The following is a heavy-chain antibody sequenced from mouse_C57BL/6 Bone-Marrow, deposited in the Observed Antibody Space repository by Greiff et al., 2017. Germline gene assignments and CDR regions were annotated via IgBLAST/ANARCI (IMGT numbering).Heavy chain of an antibody. CDR2: IYYSGTI. CDR3: ARDRPMHYYGSSRYYFDY. V-gene: IGHV3-5*01. Sequence: EVHLVESGPGLVKPSQTVFLTCTVTGISITTGNYRWSWIRQFPGNKLEWIGYIYYSGTITYNPSLTSRTTITRDTPKNQFFLEMNSLTAEDTATYYCARDRPMHYYGSSRYYFDYWGQGTTLTVSS. D-gene: IGHD1-1*01. CDR1: GISITTGNYR. J-gene: IGHJ2*01.